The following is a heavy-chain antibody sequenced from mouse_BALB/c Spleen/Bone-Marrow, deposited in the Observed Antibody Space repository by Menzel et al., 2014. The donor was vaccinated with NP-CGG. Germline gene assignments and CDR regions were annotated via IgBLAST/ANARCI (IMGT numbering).Heavy chain of an antibody. V-gene: IGHV3-2*02. CDR1: GYSITSDYA. D-gene: IGHD6-1*01. J-gene: IGHJ4*01. CDR3: AGVPLRGALDY. Sequence: EVQLVESGPGLVKPSQSLSLTCTVTGYSITSDYAWNWIRQFPGNKLEWMGYISYSGSTIYNPSLKSRISLTRDTSRNQFFVQLISVTTEDTATYYCAGVPLRGALDYWVQGPSATFPS. CDR2: ISYSGST.